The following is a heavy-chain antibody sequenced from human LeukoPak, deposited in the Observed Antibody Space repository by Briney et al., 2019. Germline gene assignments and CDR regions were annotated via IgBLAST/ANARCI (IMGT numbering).Heavy chain of an antibody. CDR2: ISYDGSNK. CDR3: ARGRYSGTTYYFDY. D-gene: IGHD5-12*01. Sequence: PGGSLRLSCAASGFTFSSYAMHWVRRAPGKGLEWVAVISYDGSNKYYADSVKGRFTISRDNSKNTLYLQMNSLRAEDTAVYYCARGRYSGTTYYFDYWGQGTLVTVSS. J-gene: IGHJ4*02. CDR1: GFTFSSYA. V-gene: IGHV3-30-3*01.